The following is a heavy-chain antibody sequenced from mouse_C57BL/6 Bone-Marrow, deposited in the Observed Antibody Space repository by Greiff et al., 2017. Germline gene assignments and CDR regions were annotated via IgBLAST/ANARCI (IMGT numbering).Heavy chain of an antibody. D-gene: IGHD1-3*01. Sequence: EVKLVESGGDLVKPGGSLKLSCAASGFTFSSYGMSWVRQTPDKRLEWVATISSGGSYTYYPDSVKGRFTISRDKAKNTLYLQMSSLKSEDTSMYYCARQLMAYWGQGTLVTVSA. CDR1: GFTFSSYG. CDR3: ARQLMAY. J-gene: IGHJ3*01. V-gene: IGHV5-6*01. CDR2: ISSGGSYT.